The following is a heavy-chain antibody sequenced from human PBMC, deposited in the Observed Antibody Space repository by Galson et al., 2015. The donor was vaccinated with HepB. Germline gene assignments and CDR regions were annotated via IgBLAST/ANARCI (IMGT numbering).Heavy chain of an antibody. J-gene: IGHJ5*02. CDR2: IYSGGST. D-gene: IGHD3-10*01. V-gene: IGHV3-66*01. Sequence: SLRLSCAASGFTVSSNYMSWVRQAPGKGLEWVSVIYSGGSTYYADSVKGRFTISRDNSKNTLYLQMNSLRAEDTAVYYCASAGWFGKLSRFDPWGQGTLVTVSS. CDR3: ASAGWFGKLSRFDP. CDR1: GFTVSSNY.